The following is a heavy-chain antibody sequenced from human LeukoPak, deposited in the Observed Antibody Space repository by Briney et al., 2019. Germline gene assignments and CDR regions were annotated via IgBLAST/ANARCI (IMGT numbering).Heavy chain of an antibody. CDR3: ARDTVPAALYYYYGMDV. D-gene: IGHD2-2*01. J-gene: IGHJ6*04. Sequence: PSGTLSLTCAVSGGSISSSNWWSWVRQPPGKGLEWIGEIYHSGSTNYNPSLKSRATISVDKSKNQFSLKLSSVTAADTAVYYCARDTVPAALYYYYGMDVWGKGTTVTVSS. CDR2: IYHSGST. CDR1: GGSISSSNW. V-gene: IGHV4-4*02.